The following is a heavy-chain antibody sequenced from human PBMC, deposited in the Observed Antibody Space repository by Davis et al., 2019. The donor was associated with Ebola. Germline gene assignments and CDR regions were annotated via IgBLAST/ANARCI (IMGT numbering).Heavy chain of an antibody. V-gene: IGHV3-23*01. CDR2: ISAGGGYT. CDR1: GFTFSSYA. J-gene: IGHJ4*02. CDR3: VQLYFDY. Sequence: PGGSLRLSCAASGFTFSSYAMSWVRQAPGKGLKWVSGISAGGGYTYYADSVKGRFTISSDNSKNTLYLQMNSLGAEDTAVYYCVQLYFDYWGPGTLVTVSS.